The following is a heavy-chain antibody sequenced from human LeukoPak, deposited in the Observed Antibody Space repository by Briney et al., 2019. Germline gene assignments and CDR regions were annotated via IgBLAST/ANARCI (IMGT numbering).Heavy chain of an antibody. V-gene: IGHV3-21*04. CDR1: GFTFSSYS. CDR2: ISSSSYI. Sequence: GGSLRLSCAASGFTFSSYSMNWVRQAPGKGLEWVSSISSSSYIYYADSVKGRFTISRDNAKSSLYLQMNSLRAEDSAEYYCAKSLLTTATGTGRAFDIWGQGTMVTVS. CDR3: AKSLLTTATGTGRAFDI. J-gene: IGHJ3*02. D-gene: IGHD1-1*01.